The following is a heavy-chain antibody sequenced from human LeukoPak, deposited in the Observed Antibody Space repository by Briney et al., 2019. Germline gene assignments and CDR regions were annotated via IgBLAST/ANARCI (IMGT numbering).Heavy chain of an antibody. Sequence: ASVKVSCKVSGYTLTELSMHWVRQATGKGLEWMGGFDPEDGETIYAQKFPARVTMTEDTSTDTAYMELSSLRSEDTAVYYCATSSCYDSSPGAFDIWGQGTMVTVSS. CDR3: ATSSCYDSSPGAFDI. V-gene: IGHV1-24*01. CDR2: FDPEDGET. J-gene: IGHJ3*02. D-gene: IGHD3-22*01. CDR1: GYTLTELS.